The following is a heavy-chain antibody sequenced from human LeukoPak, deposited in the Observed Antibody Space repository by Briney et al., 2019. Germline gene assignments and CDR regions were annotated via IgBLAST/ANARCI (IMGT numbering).Heavy chain of an antibody. Sequence: SETLSLTCTVSGGSISSSSYYWGWIRQPPGKGLEWIGSIYYSGSTYYNPSLKSRVTISVDTSKNQLSLKLSSVTAADTAVYYCARVKFGYSSLTLDYYYYYMDVWGKGTTVTVSS. V-gene: IGHV4-39*07. D-gene: IGHD6-13*01. CDR3: ARVKFGYSSLTLDYYYYYMDV. CDR2: IYYSGST. J-gene: IGHJ6*03. CDR1: GGSISSSSYY.